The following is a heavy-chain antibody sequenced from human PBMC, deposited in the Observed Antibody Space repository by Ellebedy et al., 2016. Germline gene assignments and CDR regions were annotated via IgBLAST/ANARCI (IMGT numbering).Heavy chain of an antibody. J-gene: IGHJ4*02. Sequence: SETLSLTCTVSGGFISRYYWSWIRQPPGKGLEWIAYIDYSGRTNYNPSLKSRVTISIDTSKNQFSLKLSSVTAADTAVYYCARPQSSGGWYGAIDYWGQGTLVTVSS. CDR1: GGFISRYY. CDR2: IDYSGRT. D-gene: IGHD6-19*01. CDR3: ARPQSSGGWYGAIDY. V-gene: IGHV4-59*01.